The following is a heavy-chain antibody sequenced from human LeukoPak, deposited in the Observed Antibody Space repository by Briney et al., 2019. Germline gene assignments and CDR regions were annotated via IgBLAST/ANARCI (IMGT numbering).Heavy chain of an antibody. J-gene: IGHJ6*02. CDR1: GFTFSSYA. V-gene: IGHV3-30-3*01. CDR2: ISYDGSNK. Sequence: EPGGSLRLSCAASGFTFSSYAMHWVRQAPGKGLEWVAVISYDGSNKYYADSVKGRSTISRDNSKNTLYLQMNSLRAEDTAVYYCARGVGSAPYYYYGMDVWGQGTTVTVSS. CDR3: ARGVGSAPYYYYGMDV. D-gene: IGHD6-19*01.